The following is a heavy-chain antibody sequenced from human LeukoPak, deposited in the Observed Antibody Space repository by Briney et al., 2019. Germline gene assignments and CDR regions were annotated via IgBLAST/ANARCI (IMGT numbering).Heavy chain of an antibody. CDR3: ARDQPLGHYNFDY. Sequence: EASVKVYCNASGYTFTSYGISWVRQAPGQGLEWMGWISGYNYNTKYAQKFQGRVTMTTDTSTRTAYMELRSLRSDDTAVYYCARDQPLGHYNFDYWGQGTLVTVSS. CDR1: GYTFTSYG. V-gene: IGHV1-18*01. CDR2: ISGYNYNT. D-gene: IGHD3/OR15-3a*01. J-gene: IGHJ4*02.